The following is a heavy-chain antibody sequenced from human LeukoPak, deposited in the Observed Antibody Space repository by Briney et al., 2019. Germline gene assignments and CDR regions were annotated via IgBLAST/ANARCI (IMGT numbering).Heavy chain of an antibody. J-gene: IGHJ6*02. V-gene: IGHV3-23*01. CDR3: AKPNGNVVAVPMDV. D-gene: IGHD2-21*01. CDR2: ISGIGGST. CDR1: GFTFSSYA. Sequence: AGSLRLSCAASGFTFSSYAMRWVRHAPGKVLEWVSAISGIGGSTYYADSVKGRFTISRDNSTNTLYLQMNSLTAADTGVYYCAKPNGNVVAVPMDVCGQGSTVTVSS.